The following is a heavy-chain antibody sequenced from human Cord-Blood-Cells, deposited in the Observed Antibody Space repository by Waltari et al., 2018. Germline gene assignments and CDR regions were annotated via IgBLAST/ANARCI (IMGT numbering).Heavy chain of an antibody. CDR3: ARGYCSSTSCYNWFDP. J-gene: IGHJ5*02. Sequence: QVQLQQWGAGLSKPSETLSLTCAVYGGSFSGYYWSWIRQPPGKGLEWIGEINHSGSTNYSPALKSRFTISVDTAKNQFSLKLSSVTAADTAVYYCARGYCSSTSCYNWFDPWGQGTLVTVSS. V-gene: IGHV4-34*01. D-gene: IGHD2-2*01. CDR1: GGSFSGYY. CDR2: INHSGST.